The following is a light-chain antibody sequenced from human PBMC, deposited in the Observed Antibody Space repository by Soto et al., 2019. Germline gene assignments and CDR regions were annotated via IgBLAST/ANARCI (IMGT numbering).Light chain of an antibody. CDR1: QSVSNN. V-gene: IGKV3-15*01. Sequence: EIVMTQSPATLSVSPGERATLSCRASQSVSNNLAWYQKKPGQAPRLLIYGASTRATGIPARFSGSGSGTEFTLTISSLHTVDFAVYYCQQYNNWWTFGQGTRVEIK. CDR3: QQYNNWWT. J-gene: IGKJ1*01. CDR2: GAS.